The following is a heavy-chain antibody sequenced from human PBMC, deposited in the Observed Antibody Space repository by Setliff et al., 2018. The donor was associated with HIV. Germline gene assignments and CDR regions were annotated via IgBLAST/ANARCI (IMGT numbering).Heavy chain of an antibody. CDR1: GYSFTNSW. D-gene: IGHD2-15*01. CDR2: IYPGDSDA. V-gene: IGHV5-51*01. J-gene: IGHJ4*02. CDR3: ARGRGGYFGGGRYYNLPYFDS. Sequence: GESLKISCKGSGYSFTNSWIGWVRQMPGKGLEWMGIIYPGDSDAKYNPSFQGQVTISADKSISTAYLQWSSLQTSDTAIYYCARGRGGYFGGGRYYNLPYFDSWGQGTLVTVSS.